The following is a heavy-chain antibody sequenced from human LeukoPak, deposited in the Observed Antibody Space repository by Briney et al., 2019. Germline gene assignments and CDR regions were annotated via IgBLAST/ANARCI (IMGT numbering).Heavy chain of an antibody. D-gene: IGHD3-9*01. Sequence: PGGSLRLSCAASGFTFDDYAMHWVRQAPGKGLEWVSGISWNSGSIGYADSVKGRFTISRDNAKNSLYLQMNSLRAEDTALYYCAKGPTYYDILTGGIDYWGQGTLVTVSS. J-gene: IGHJ4*02. CDR2: ISWNSGSI. CDR1: GFTFDDYA. V-gene: IGHV3-9*01. CDR3: AKGPTYYDILTGGIDY.